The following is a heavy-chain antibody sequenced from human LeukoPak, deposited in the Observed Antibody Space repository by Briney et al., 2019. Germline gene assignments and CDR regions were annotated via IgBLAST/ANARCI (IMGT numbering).Heavy chain of an antibody. CDR1: GYSFTSYW. Sequence: GESLKISCKGSGYSFTSYWIGWVRQMPGKGLEWMGIIYPDDSNTRYSPSFQGQVTLSADKSINTAYLQWSSLRASDTAMYYWARLEEDLTLGVAGYWFVPWGQGTLVTVSS. D-gene: IGHD3-16*01. J-gene: IGHJ5*02. V-gene: IGHV5-51*01. CDR2: IYPDDSNT. CDR3: ARLEEDLTLGVAGYWFVP.